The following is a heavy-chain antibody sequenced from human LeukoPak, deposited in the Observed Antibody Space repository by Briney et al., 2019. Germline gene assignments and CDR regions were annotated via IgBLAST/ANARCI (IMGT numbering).Heavy chain of an antibody. Sequence: GGSLRLSCAASGFTFSSYAMSWVRQAPGKGLEWVSAISGRGGSTYYADSVKGGFTISRDNPKNTLYLQMNSLRGEDTAVYYCAKVDDYSDYVGAFDMWGQGTMVTVSS. J-gene: IGHJ3*02. D-gene: IGHD4-11*01. CDR1: GFTFSSYA. CDR2: ISGRGGST. V-gene: IGHV3-23*01. CDR3: AKVDDYSDYVGAFDM.